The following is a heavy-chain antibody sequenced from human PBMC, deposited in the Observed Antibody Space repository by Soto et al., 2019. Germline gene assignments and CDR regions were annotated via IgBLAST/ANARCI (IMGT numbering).Heavy chain of an antibody. CDR1: GFTFSGSA. CDR2: IRSKANSYAT. Sequence: EVQLVESGGGLVQPGGSLKLSCAASGFTFSGSAMHWVRQASGKGLEWVGRIRSKANSYATAYAASVKGRFTISRDDSKNTAYLQMNRVKTEDTAVYYCTGTRVYWFDHWGQGTLVTVSS. J-gene: IGHJ5*02. CDR3: TGTRVYWFDH. V-gene: IGHV3-73*01.